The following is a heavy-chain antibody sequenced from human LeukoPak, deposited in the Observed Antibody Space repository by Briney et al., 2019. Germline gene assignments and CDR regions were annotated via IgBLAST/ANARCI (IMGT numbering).Heavy chain of an antibody. D-gene: IGHD1-26*01. Sequence: GESLKISCKGSGYSFTSYWIGWVRQMPGKGLEWLGIIYAGDFDTRYSPSFQGQVTISADKSISTAYLQWSSLKASDTAMYYCARRVSGSYPDYWGQGTLVTVSS. J-gene: IGHJ4*02. V-gene: IGHV5-51*01. CDR2: IYAGDFDT. CDR3: ARRVSGSYPDY. CDR1: GYSFTSYW.